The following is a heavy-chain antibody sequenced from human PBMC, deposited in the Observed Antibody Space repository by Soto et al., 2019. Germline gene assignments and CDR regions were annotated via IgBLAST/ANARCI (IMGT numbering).Heavy chain of an antibody. CDR3: ARVERGYRDNQYYYGMDV. CDR2: IYPGDSDT. Sequence: PGESLKISCKGSGYSFSSYWIGWVRQMPGKGLEWMGIIYPGDSDTRYSPSFQGQVAISADKSISTAYLQWSSLKASDTAMYYCARVERGYRDNQYYYGMDVWGQGTTVTVSS. V-gene: IGHV5-51*01. D-gene: IGHD5-12*01. J-gene: IGHJ6*02. CDR1: GYSFSSYW.